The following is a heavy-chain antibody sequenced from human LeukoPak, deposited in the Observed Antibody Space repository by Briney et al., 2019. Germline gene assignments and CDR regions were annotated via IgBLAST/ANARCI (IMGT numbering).Heavy chain of an antibody. CDR1: GYSISSGYY. V-gene: IGHV4-38-2*02. J-gene: IGHJ4*02. Sequence: SETLSLTCAVSGYSISSGYYWGWIRQPPGKGLEWIGSIYHSGSTYYNPSLKSRVTISVDTSKNQFSLKLSSVTAADTAVYYCARDPPQDGSGWYEGDYWGQGTLVTVSS. CDR2: IYHSGST. CDR3: ARDPPQDGSGWYEGDY. D-gene: IGHD6-19*01.